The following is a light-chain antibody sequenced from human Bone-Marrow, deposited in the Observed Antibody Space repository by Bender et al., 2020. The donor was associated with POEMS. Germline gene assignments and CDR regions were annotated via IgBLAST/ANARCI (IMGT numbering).Light chain of an antibody. V-gene: IGLV3-21*02. CDR3: QVWDAPGDQSFV. CDR1: NIGEKS. Sequence: SYVLTQPPSVSVAPGQTATIPCGGNNIGEKSVHWYQQKPGQAPVLVVYDDTDRPSGISDRFTGSNRKNTATLTVSRVEAGDEADYYCQVWDAPGDQSFVFGTGTKVTVL. J-gene: IGLJ1*01. CDR2: DDT.